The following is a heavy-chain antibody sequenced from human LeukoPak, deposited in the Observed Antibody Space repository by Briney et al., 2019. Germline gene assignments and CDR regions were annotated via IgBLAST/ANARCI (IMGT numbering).Heavy chain of an antibody. D-gene: IGHD3-22*01. CDR2: LDPSDSYT. Sequence: PGESLKISCKGSGYSFTSYWISWVRQVPGKGLEWVGRLDPSDSYTNYSPSFQGHVTISAAKSISTAYLQWSSLKASDTAMYYCAFGDTSGYYIYWGQGTLVTVSS. CDR1: GYSFTSYW. CDR3: AFGDTSGYYIY. V-gene: IGHV5-10-1*01. J-gene: IGHJ4*02.